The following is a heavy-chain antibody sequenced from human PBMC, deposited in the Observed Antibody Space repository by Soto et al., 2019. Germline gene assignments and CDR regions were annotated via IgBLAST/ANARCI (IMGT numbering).Heavy chain of an antibody. CDR2: IRGSGDDT. D-gene: IGHD2-15*01. J-gene: IGHJ4*02. CDR3: AKDGAPCESGGNGFYYLDY. Sequence: EVQLLESGGGVVQPGGSLRLSCTASGFTFSTYAMTWVRQAPGKGLDSVSAIRGSGDDTFYADSVEGRFIISRDNSKNTLYLQMNSLRAEDTAVYDCAKDGAPCESGGNGFYYLDYGGQGALVTVSS. CDR1: GFTFSTYA. V-gene: IGHV3-23*01.